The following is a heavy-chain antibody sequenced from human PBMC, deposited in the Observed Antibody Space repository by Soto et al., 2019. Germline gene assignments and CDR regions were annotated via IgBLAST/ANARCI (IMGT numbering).Heavy chain of an antibody. Sequence: GGSLRLSCAASGFTFSSYWMHWVRQAPGKGLVWVSRINSDGSSTSYADSVKGRFTISRDNAKNTLYLQMNSLRAEDTAMYYCAREERDSSSWYSPYYGMDVWGQGTTVTVSS. D-gene: IGHD6-13*01. J-gene: IGHJ6*02. CDR2: INSDGSST. CDR1: GFTFSSYW. V-gene: IGHV3-74*01. CDR3: AREERDSSSWYSPYYGMDV.